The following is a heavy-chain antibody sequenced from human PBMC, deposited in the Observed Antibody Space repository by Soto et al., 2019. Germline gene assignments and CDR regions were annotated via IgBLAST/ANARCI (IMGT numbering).Heavy chain of an antibody. CDR2: ISGSGIST. CDR1: GFTFSSYS. J-gene: IGHJ4*02. CDR3: AKALYGGNPAAFDY. D-gene: IGHD2-15*01. V-gene: IGHV3-23*04. Sequence: EVQLVESGGGLVKPGGSLRLSCAASGFTFSSYSMNWVRQAPGKGLEWVSTISGSGISTHYADSVKGRFTISRDNSKNTLYLQMNSLRAEDTAVYYCAKALYGGNPAAFDYWGQGTLVTVSS.